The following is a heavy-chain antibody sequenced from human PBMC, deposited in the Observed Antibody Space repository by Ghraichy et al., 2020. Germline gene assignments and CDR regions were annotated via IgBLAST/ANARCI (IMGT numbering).Heavy chain of an antibody. CDR1: GFTFSSYS. V-gene: IGHV3-48*02. D-gene: IGHD3-22*01. CDR2: ISSSSYTI. J-gene: IGHJ4*02. CDR3: ASIRGDSSGYYYPY. Sequence: LSLTCAASGFTFSSYSMNWVRQAPGKGLEWVSYISSSSYTIYYADSVKGRFTISRDNAKNSLYLQMNSLRDEDTAVYYCASIRGDSSGYYYPYWGQGTLVTVSS.